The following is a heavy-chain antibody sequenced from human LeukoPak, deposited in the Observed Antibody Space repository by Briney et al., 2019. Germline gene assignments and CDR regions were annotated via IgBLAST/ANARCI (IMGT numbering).Heavy chain of an antibody. J-gene: IGHJ5*02. CDR1: GYTFIDFY. V-gene: IGHV1-2*02. D-gene: IGHD2/OR15-2a*01. Sequence: SLKASCKASGYTFIDFYMHWVRQAPGQGREWVGWINPKNGGTNYAQKFQGRVTMTRDTSISTAYMELSRLRSDDTAAYYCARVSSTTYTDWFDPWGRGTLVTVSS. CDR3: ARVSSTTYTDWFDP. CDR2: INPKNGGT.